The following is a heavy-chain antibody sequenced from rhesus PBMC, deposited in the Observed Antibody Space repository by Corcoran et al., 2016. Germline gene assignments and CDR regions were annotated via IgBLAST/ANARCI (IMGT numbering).Heavy chain of an antibody. V-gene: IGHV4-160*01. CDR3: AREHYSGSYYYGDY. CDR2: IYGRDEST. D-gene: IGHD3-16*01. J-gene: IGHJ4*01. CDR1: GGSISDSYY. Sequence: QVQLQESGPGLVKPSETLSLTCTVSGGSISDSYYWSWIRQPPGKGLEWMGRIYGRDESTNYNPPLKSRVTISRDTSKNQFSLKLSSVTAADTAVYYCAREHYSGSYYYGDYWGQGVLVTVSS.